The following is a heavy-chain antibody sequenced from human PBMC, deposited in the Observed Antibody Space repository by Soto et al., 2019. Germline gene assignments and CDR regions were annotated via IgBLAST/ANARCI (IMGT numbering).Heavy chain of an antibody. Sequence: ASVKVSCKASGYTFTGYYMHWVRQAPGQGLEWMGWINPNSGGTNYAQKFQGWVTMTRDTSISTAYMELSRLRSDDTAVYYCARSYPTVTTYDYWGQGTLVTVSS. J-gene: IGHJ4*02. CDR2: INPNSGGT. CDR1: GYTFTGYY. V-gene: IGHV1-2*04. CDR3: ARSYPTVTTYDY. D-gene: IGHD4-17*01.